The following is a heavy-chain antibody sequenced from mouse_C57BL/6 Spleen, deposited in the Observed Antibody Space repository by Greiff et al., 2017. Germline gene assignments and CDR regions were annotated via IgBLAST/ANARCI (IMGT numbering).Heavy chain of an antibody. CDR3: ARSGDYYGSPYWYFDV. J-gene: IGHJ1*03. Sequence: QVQLKESGAELARPGASVKMSCKASGYTFTSYTMHWVKQRPGQGLEWIGYINPSSGYTKYNQKFKDKATLTADKSSSTAYMQLSSLTSEDSAVYYCARSGDYYGSPYWYFDVWGTGTTVTVSS. D-gene: IGHD1-1*01. V-gene: IGHV1-4*01. CDR1: GYTFTSYT. CDR2: INPSSGYT.